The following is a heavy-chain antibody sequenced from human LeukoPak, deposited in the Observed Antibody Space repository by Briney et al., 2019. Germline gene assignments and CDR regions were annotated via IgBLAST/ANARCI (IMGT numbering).Heavy chain of an antibody. V-gene: IGHV1-69*05. CDR3: AGGGVGATTYVWFDP. D-gene: IGHD1-26*01. Sequence: SVKVSCKASGGTFSSYAISWVRQAPGQGLEWMGGIIPIFGTANYAQKFQGRVTMTRDMSTSTVYMELSSLRSEDTAVYYCAGGGVGATTYVWFDPWGQGTLVTVSS. CDR2: IIPIFGTA. CDR1: GGTFSSYA. J-gene: IGHJ5*02.